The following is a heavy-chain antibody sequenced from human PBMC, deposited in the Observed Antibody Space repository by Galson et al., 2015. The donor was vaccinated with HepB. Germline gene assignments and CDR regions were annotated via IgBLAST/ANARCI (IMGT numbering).Heavy chain of an antibody. CDR2: IIPIFGTA. CDR1: GGTFSSYA. J-gene: IGHJ5*02. D-gene: IGHD3-10*01. CDR3: ARESITMVRGVPGGFDP. Sequence: SVKVSCKASGGTFSSYAISWVRQAPGQGLEWMGGIIPIFGTANYAQKFQGRVTITADESTSTAYMELSSLRSEDTAVYYCARESITMVRGVPGGFDPWGQGTLVTVSS. V-gene: IGHV1-69*13.